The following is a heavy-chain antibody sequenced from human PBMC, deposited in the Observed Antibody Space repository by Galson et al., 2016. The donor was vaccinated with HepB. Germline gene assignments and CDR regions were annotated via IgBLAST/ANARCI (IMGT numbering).Heavy chain of an antibody. Sequence: SLRLSCAASGFTFRNYALHWARQAPGKGLEWVALVSDGGSVKYYADSVKGRFTISRDNSENTLYLHMSSLRAEDTAVYYCVREGEFCGGDCYSGYFHHWGQGTLVTVSS. V-gene: IGHV3-30*04. D-gene: IGHD2-21*01. CDR1: GFTFRNYA. J-gene: IGHJ1*01. CDR3: VREGEFCGGDCYSGYFHH. CDR2: VSDGGSVK.